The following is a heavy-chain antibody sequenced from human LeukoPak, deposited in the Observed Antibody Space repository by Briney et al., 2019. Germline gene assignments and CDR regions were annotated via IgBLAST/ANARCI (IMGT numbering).Heavy chain of an antibody. V-gene: IGHV3-23*01. CDR1: GFTFNTYD. CDR2: ISGSGRTT. CDR3: ARDGSYYYGSGSYSDFDY. Sequence: GGSLRLSCAASGFTFNTYDMSWVRQAPGKGLEWVSAISGSGRTTHYADSVKGRFTISRDNSKNTLYLQMNSLRAEDTAVYYCARDGSYYYGSGSYSDFDYWGQGTLVTVSS. D-gene: IGHD3-10*01. J-gene: IGHJ4*02.